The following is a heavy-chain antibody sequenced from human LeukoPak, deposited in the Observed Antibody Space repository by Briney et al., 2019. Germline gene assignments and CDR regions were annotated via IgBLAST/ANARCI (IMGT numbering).Heavy chain of an antibody. CDR3: AKDITPYCGGDCPFY. Sequence: PGGSLRLSCAASGFTFDDYAMHWVRQAPGKGLEWVSGISWNSGSIGYADSVKGRFTISRDNAKNSLYLQMNSLRAEDTALYYCAKDITPYCGGDCPFYWGQGTLVTVSS. CDR1: GFTFDDYA. D-gene: IGHD2-21*02. CDR2: ISWNSGSI. J-gene: IGHJ4*02. V-gene: IGHV3-9*01.